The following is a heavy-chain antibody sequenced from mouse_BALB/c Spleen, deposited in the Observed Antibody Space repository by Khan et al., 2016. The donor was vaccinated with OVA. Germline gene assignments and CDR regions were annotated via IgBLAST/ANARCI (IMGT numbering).Heavy chain of an antibody. V-gene: IGHV1-7*01. J-gene: IGHJ2*01. CDR1: GYTFSTYW. CDR3: ARVRIDY. Sequence: VKLLESGAELAKPGASVKMSCKASGYTFSTYWIHWVQQRPGQGLEWIGYINPSSGYTYSNQTFNDKATLTTDKSSSTAYMQLSSLTSEDSAVYYCARVRIDYGGQGTTLTVSS. CDR2: INPSSGYT.